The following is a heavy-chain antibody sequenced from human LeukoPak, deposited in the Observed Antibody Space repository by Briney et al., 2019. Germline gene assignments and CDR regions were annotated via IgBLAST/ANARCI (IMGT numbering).Heavy chain of an antibody. V-gene: IGHV5-51*01. D-gene: IGHD3-9*01. J-gene: IGHJ3*02. CDR1: GYSFTTYW. CDR3: ARQGYDILTGYYRSSNKDAFDI. Sequence: GESLKISCKASGYSFTTYWIAWVRQMPGKGLEWMGIIYPDDSDTRYSPSFQGQVTISADKSISTAYLQWSSLKASDTAMYYCARQGYDILTGYYRSSNKDAFDIWGQGTMVTVSS. CDR2: IYPDDSDT.